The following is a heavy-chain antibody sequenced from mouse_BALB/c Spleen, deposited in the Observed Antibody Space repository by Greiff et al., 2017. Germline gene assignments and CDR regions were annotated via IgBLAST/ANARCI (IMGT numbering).Heavy chain of an antibody. CDR3: ARRANWNAMDY. CDR2: IDPYNGGT. Sequence: VQLKESGPELVKPGASVKVSCKASGYAFTSYNMYWVKQSHGKSLEWIGYIDPYNGGTSYNQKFKGKATLTVDKSSSTAYMHLNSLTSEDSAVYFCARRANWNAMDYWGQGTSVTVSS. CDR1: GYAFTSYN. V-gene: IGHV1S135*01. D-gene: IGHD4-1*01. J-gene: IGHJ4*01.